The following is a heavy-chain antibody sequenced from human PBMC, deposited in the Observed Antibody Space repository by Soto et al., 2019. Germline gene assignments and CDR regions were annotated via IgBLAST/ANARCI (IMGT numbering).Heavy chain of an antibody. J-gene: IGHJ6*02. CDR3: ARVGLRFLEGYYYYYGMDV. CDR2: IKQDGSEK. V-gene: IGHV3-7*01. Sequence: EVQLVESGGGLVQPGGSLRLSCAASGFTFSSYWMSWVRQAPGKGLEWVANIKQDGSEKYYVDSVKGRFTISRDNAKNSLYLQMNSLRAEDTAVYYCARVGLRFLEGYYYYYGMDVWGQGTTVTVSS. D-gene: IGHD3-3*01. CDR1: GFTFSSYW.